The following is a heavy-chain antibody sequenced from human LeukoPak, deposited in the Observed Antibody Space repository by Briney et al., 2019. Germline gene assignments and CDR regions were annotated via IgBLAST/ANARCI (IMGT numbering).Heavy chain of an antibody. Sequence: PGGSLRLSCAASGFTFSNYAIHWVRQAPGKGLEWVAVISHDGSNKYYADSVKGRFTISRDNSKNTLYLQMNSLRTEDTAVYYCAGGSRAIVATKFARGRYMDVWGKGTTVTVSS. CDR3: AGGSRAIVATKFARGRYMDV. V-gene: IGHV3-30*04. D-gene: IGHD5-12*01. J-gene: IGHJ6*03. CDR2: ISHDGSNK. CDR1: GFTFSNYA.